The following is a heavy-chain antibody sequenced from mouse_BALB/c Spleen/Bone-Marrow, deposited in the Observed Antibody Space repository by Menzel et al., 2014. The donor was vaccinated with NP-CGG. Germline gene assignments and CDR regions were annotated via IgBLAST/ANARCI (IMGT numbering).Heavy chain of an antibody. J-gene: IGHJ2*01. Sequence: LKESGSELVRPGASVKLSCKASGYTFTSYWMHWVKQRPGQGLEWIGNIYPGSGSTNYDEKFKSKATLTVDTSSSTAYMQLSSLTSEDSAVYYCTRSGYYGSSYFDYWGQGTTLTVSS. CDR3: TRSGYYGSSYFDY. D-gene: IGHD1-1*01. CDR2: IYPGSGST. CDR1: GYTFTSYW. V-gene: IGHV1S22*01.